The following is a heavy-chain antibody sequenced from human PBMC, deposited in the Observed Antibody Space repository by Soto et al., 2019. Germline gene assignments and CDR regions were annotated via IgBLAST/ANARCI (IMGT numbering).Heavy chain of an antibody. CDR2: ITWNSGSI. D-gene: IGHD6-19*01. J-gene: IGHJ4*01. V-gene: IGHV3-9*01. CDR1: GFTFHDYA. CDR3: AKDIREYSSGWTYFDY. Sequence: GGSLRLSCAASGFTFHDYAMHWVRQGQGKGLEWVSGITWNSGSIDYADSVKGRFTVSRDNAKNSLYLQMNSLRPEDTALYYCAKDIREYSSGWTYFDYWGHGTLVTVSS.